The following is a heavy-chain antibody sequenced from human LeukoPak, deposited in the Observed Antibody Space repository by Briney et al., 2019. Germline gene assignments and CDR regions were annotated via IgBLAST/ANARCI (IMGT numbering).Heavy chain of an antibody. Sequence: GGSLRLSCAASGFTFSSYALSWVRQAPGKGLEWVSAISGSGGSTYYVDSVKGRFTISRDNSKNTLYLQMNSLRAEDTAVYYCANAYYYASGSYYTGFDYWGQGTLVTVSS. CDR2: ISGSGGST. CDR1: GFTFSSYA. J-gene: IGHJ4*02. D-gene: IGHD3-10*01. CDR3: ANAYYYASGSYYTGFDY. V-gene: IGHV3-23*01.